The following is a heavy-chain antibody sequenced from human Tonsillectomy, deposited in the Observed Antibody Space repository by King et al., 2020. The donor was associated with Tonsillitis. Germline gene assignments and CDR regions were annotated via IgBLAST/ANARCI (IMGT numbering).Heavy chain of an antibody. J-gene: IGHJ3*02. D-gene: IGHD1-26*01. V-gene: IGHV4-59*01. CDR3: ARERVEAGPVNFDI. CDR1: GGSISSYY. Sequence: HVQLQESGPGLVKPSETLSLTCTVSGGSISSYYWSWIRQPPGKGLEWIGYIYYSGSTNYNPSLKSRVTISVDTSKNQFSLKLSSVTAADTAVYYCARERVEAGPVNFDIWGQGTMVTVSS. CDR2: IYYSGST.